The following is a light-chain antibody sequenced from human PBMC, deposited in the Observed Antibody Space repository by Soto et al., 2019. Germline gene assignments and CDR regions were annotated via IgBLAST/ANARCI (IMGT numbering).Light chain of an antibody. CDR3: QQLRSYPRT. CDR2: AAS. V-gene: IGKV1-9*01. CDR1: QGISSY. J-gene: IGKJ1*01. Sequence: DIQLTQSPSFLSASVGDRVTITCRASQGISSYLAWYQQKPGKAPKLLIYAASTLQSGVPSRCSGRGSGIEFALTISSLQPEDFATYYCQQLRSYPRTFGQGTKVEI.